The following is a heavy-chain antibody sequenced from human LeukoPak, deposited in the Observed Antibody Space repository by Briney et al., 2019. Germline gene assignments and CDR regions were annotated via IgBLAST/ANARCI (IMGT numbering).Heavy chain of an antibody. CDR1: GYSISSGYY. V-gene: IGHV4-38-2*01. CDR3: ATARLGFDP. Sequence: PSETLSLTCAVSGYSISSGYYWGWIRQPPGNGLEWIGSIYHSGSTYYNPSLKSRVTISVDTSKNQFSLKLSSVTAADTAVYYCATARLGFDPWGQGTLVTVSS. D-gene: IGHD6-19*01. J-gene: IGHJ5*02. CDR2: IYHSGST.